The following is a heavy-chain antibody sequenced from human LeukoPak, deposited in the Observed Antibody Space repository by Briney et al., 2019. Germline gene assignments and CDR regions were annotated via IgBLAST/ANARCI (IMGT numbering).Heavy chain of an antibody. D-gene: IGHD3-22*01. Sequence: PSETLSLTCTVSGGSISSYYWSWIRQPPGKGLEWIGYIYYSGSTNYNPSLKSRVTISVDTSKNQFSLKLISVTAADTAVYYCARGGYYYDSSSLVDYWGQGTLVTVSS. J-gene: IGHJ4*02. CDR3: ARGGYYYDSSSLVDY. V-gene: IGHV4-59*01. CDR2: IYYSGST. CDR1: GGSISSYY.